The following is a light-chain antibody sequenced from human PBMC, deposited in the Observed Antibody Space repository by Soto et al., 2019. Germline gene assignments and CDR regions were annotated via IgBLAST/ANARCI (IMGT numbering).Light chain of an antibody. CDR2: DAS. CDR1: QSVSNY. Sequence: EIVLTQSPATLSLSPGERATLSCRASQSVSNYLAWYQQNPGQAPRLLIYDASSRATGIPARFSGSGSGTDFTLTISSLEPEDFAVYYCQQRSNWPPITFGQGTRLEIK. CDR3: QQRSNWPPIT. V-gene: IGKV3-11*01. J-gene: IGKJ5*01.